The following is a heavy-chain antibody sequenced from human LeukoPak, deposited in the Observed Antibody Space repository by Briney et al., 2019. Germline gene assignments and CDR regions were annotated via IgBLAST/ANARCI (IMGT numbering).Heavy chain of an antibody. CDR2: IRYDGGNK. D-gene: IGHD3-10*01. CDR3: AKATITMVRGVIFYHYYYMDV. V-gene: IGHV3-30*02. Sequence: PGGSLRLSCAASGFTFSSYGMHWVRQAPGKGLEWVAFIRYDGGNKYYADSVKGRFTISRDNSKNTLYLQMNSLRAEDTAVYYCAKATITMVRGVIFYHYYYMDVWGKGTTVTISS. J-gene: IGHJ6*03. CDR1: GFTFSSYG.